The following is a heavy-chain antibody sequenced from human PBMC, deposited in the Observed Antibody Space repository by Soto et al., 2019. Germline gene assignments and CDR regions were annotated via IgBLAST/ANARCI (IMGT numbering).Heavy chain of an antibody. Sequence: QVQLVQSGAEVKKSGASVKVSCKASGYPFTSYAINWLRQATGQGLEWMGWMNPNSGNTGYAQKFQGRVTMTRNTSISTAYMELSSLRYEDTAAYYCARERSAAGTGWLDPWGQGTLVTVSS. CDR2: MNPNSGNT. CDR3: ARERSAAGTGWLDP. D-gene: IGHD6-13*01. V-gene: IGHV1-8*02. CDR1: GYPFTSYA. J-gene: IGHJ5*02.